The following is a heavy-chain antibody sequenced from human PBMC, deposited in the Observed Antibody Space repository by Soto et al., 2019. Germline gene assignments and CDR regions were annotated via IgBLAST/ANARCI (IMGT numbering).Heavy chain of an antibody. Sequence: QLQLQESGPGLVKPSETLSLTCTVSGGSISSSSFHWGWIRQPPGKRLEWIGSIYYSASTYYSPSLKSRVTISVATSKNQFSLKLSSVTAADTAVYYCARRERAAGTDWWFDPWGQGTLVTVSS. V-gene: IGHV4-39*01. CDR2: IYYSAST. D-gene: IGHD6-13*01. CDR3: ARRERAAGTDWWFDP. J-gene: IGHJ5*02. CDR1: GGSISSSSFH.